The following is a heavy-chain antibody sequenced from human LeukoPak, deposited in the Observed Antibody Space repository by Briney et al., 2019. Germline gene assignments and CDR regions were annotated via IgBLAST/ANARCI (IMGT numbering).Heavy chain of an antibody. Sequence: GGSLRLSCAASGFTFSSYGMHWVRQAPGKGLEWVAVIWYDGSNKYYADSVRGRFTISRNNSKNTLYLQMNSLRAEDTAVYYCARGYCSGGSCYSEYYFDYWGQGTLVTVSP. D-gene: IGHD2-15*01. J-gene: IGHJ4*02. V-gene: IGHV3-33*01. CDR2: IWYDGSNK. CDR1: GFTFSSYG. CDR3: ARGYCSGGSCYSEYYFDY.